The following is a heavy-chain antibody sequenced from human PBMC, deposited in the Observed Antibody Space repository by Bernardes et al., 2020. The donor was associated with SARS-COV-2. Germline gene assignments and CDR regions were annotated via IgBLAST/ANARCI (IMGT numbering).Heavy chain of an antibody. CDR1: GYTFTSYG. D-gene: IGHD1-1*01. CDR3: ARAVQLAQIYYYYYYGMDV. Sequence: ASVKVSCKASGYTFTSYGISWVRQAPGQGLEWMGWISAYNGNTNYAQKLQGRVTMTTDTSTSTAYMELRSLRSDDTAVYYCARAVQLAQIYYYYYYGMDVWGQGTTVTVSS. J-gene: IGHJ6*02. V-gene: IGHV1-18*01. CDR2: ISAYNGNT.